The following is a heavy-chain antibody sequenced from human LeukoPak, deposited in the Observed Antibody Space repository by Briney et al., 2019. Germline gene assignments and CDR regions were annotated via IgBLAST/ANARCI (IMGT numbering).Heavy chain of an antibody. J-gene: IGHJ4*02. CDR1: GFTFSSYA. D-gene: IGHD1-26*01. Sequence: GRSLRLSCAASGFTFSSYAMHWVRQAPGKGLEWVAVISYDGSNKYYADSVKGRFTISRDNSKNTLYLQMNSLIAEDTAVYYCARDRVGATDYFDYWGQGTLVTVSS. V-gene: IGHV3-30-3*01. CDR3: ARDRVGATDYFDY. CDR2: ISYDGSNK.